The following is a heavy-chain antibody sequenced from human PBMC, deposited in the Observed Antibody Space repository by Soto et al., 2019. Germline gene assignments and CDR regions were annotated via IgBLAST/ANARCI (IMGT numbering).Heavy chain of an antibody. CDR2: NKSKTDGGTT. CDR3: TTDRHVYYDFWSGYPDGMDV. V-gene: IGHV3-15*01. Sequence: GGSLRLSCAASGFTFSNAWMSWARQAPGKGLEWVGRNKSKTDGGTTDYAAHVKGRFTISRDDSKNTLYLQMNSLKTEDTAVYYCTTDRHVYYDFWSGYPDGMDVWGQGTTVTVSS. D-gene: IGHD3-3*01. CDR1: GFTFSNAW. J-gene: IGHJ6*02.